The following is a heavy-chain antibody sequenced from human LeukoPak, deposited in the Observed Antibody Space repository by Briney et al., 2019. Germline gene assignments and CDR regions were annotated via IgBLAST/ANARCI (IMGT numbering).Heavy chain of an antibody. Sequence: ASVKVSCKASGYTFTSYGISWVRQAPGQGLEWMGWISAYNGNTNYAQKLQGRVTMTTDTSTSTAYMELRSLRSDDTAVYYCARDRYGVVGAMDWFDPWGQGTLVTVSS. V-gene: IGHV1-18*01. CDR2: ISAYNGNT. D-gene: IGHD1-26*01. CDR3: ARDRYGVVGAMDWFDP. J-gene: IGHJ5*02. CDR1: GYTFTSYG.